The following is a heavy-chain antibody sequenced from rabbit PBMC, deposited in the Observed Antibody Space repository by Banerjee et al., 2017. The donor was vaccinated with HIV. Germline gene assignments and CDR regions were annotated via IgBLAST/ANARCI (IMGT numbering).Heavy chain of an antibody. CDR2: IYTGTDDT. D-gene: IGHD6-1*01. CDR3: ARDPYVGDGGVGYATDL. J-gene: IGHJ4*01. CDR1: GFSFSSGYD. V-gene: IGHV1S40*01. Sequence: QSLEESGGDLVKPGASLTLTCTASGFSFSSGYDMCWVRQAPGKGLEWIACIYTGTDDTYYASWAKGRFTISKTSSTTVTLQMTSLTAADTATYFCARDPYVGDGGVGYATDLWGPGTLVTVS.